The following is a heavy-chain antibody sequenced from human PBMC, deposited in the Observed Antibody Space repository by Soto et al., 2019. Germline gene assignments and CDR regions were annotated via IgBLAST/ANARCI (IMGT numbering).Heavy chain of an antibody. CDR1: GGTFSSYA. CDR2: IIPIFGTA. Sequence: SVKVSCKASGGTFSSYAISWVRQAPGQGLEWMGGIIPIFGTANYAQKFQGRVTITADKSTSTAYMELSSLRSEDTAVYYCASESTTVGPLGYWGQGTLVTVSS. J-gene: IGHJ4*02. V-gene: IGHV1-69*06. CDR3: ASESTTVGPLGY. D-gene: IGHD4-17*01.